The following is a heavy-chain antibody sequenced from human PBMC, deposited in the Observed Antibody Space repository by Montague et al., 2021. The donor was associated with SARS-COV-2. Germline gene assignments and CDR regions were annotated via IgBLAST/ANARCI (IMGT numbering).Heavy chain of an antibody. CDR1: GFIFSNFA. D-gene: IGHD4-17*01. V-gene: IGHV3-30*04. J-gene: IGHJ4*02. Sequence: SLRLSCAASGFIFSNFAFHWVRQAPGKGLEWVAIITYDGIDKFYXDSVKGRFTIPRDNSKNTLYLQMNSLRAEDTAVYYCAKAGIKYDYGDFFDYWGQGTLVTVSS. CDR2: ITYDGIDK. CDR3: AKAGIKYDYGDFFDY.